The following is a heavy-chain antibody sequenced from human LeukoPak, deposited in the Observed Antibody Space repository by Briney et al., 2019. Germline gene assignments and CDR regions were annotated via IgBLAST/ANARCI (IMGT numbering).Heavy chain of an antibody. CDR1: GFTFTDHY. V-gene: IGHV1-2*02. J-gene: IGHJ4*02. CDR2: ISPHSTFT. Sequence: ASVTVSCKSSGFTFTDHYIHWVRQGPGQGLEWMGYISPHSTFTSSPQEFQGRVTMTRDASMSTAYMELTRLTSDDTAVYYCVREGEGPLSKDFDYWGQGTLVIVSS. D-gene: IGHD2/OR15-2a*01. CDR3: VREGEGPLSKDFDY.